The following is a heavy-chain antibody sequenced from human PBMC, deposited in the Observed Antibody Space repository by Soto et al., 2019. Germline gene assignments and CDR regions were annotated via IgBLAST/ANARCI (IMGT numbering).Heavy chain of an antibody. CDR1: GGSFSGYY. D-gene: IGHD5-12*01. J-gene: IGHJ4*02. CDR2: INHSGST. CDR3: ARGPDHIVATTYFDY. Sequence: PSETLSLTCAVYGGSFSGYYWSWIRQPPGKGLEWIGEINHSGSTDYNPSLKSRVTISVDTSKNQFSLKLSSVTAADTAVYYCARGPDHIVATTYFDYWGQGTLVTVSS. V-gene: IGHV4-34*01.